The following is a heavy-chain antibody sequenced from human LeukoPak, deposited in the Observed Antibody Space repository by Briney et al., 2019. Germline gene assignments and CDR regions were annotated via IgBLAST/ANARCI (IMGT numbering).Heavy chain of an antibody. J-gene: IGHJ5*02. D-gene: IGHD3-16*02. CDR2: LSSSGTYI. CDR3: ANHDYVWGSFRS. V-gene: IGHV3-21*06. Sequence: GGSLGLSCAVSGFPFSRYSLSWVRQAPGKGLEWVSSLSSSGTYIHFADSVRGRFTISRDNANNSLYLQMNSLRAEDTAVYHCANHDYVWGSFRSWGQGTLVIVSS. CDR1: GFPFSRYS.